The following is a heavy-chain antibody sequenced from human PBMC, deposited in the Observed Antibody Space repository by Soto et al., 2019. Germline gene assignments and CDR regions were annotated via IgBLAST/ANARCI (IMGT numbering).Heavy chain of an antibody. CDR1: GGTFSSYA. V-gene: IGHV1-69*01. J-gene: IGHJ5*02. D-gene: IGHD6-19*01. CDR3: ARRMDYSSGWSSNWFDP. CDR2: IIPIFGTA. Sequence: QVQLVQSGAEVKKPGSSVKVSCKASGGTFSSYAISWVRQAPGQGLEWMGGIIPIFGTANYAQKFQGRVTITADESTSTAYMELSSLRSEDTAVYYCARRMDYSSGWSSNWFDPWGRGTLVTVSS.